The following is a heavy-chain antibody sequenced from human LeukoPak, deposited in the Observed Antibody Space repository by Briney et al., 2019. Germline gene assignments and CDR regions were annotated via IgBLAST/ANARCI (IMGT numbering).Heavy chain of an antibody. V-gene: IGHV3-7*01. CDR3: ARDVGYYDFWSGYYTKYNWFDP. Sequence: GGSLRLSCAASGFTFSSYWMSWVRQAPGKGLEWVANIKQDGSEKYYVDSAKGRFTISRDNAKNSLYLQMNSLRAEDTAVYYCARDVGYYDFWSGYYTKYNWFDPWGQGTLVTVSS. D-gene: IGHD3-3*01. J-gene: IGHJ5*02. CDR1: GFTFSSYW. CDR2: IKQDGSEK.